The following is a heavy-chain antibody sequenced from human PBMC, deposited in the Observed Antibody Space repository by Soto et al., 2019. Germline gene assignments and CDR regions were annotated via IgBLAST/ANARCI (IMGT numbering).Heavy chain of an antibody. V-gene: IGHV3-7*01. CDR3: ARDPGGPYYYYYMDV. Sequence: LRLSCAASGFTFSSYWMSWVRQAPGKGLEWVANIKQDGSEKYYVDSVKGRFTISRDNAKNSLYLQMNSLRAEDTAVYYCARDPGGPYYYYYMDVWGKGTTVTVSS. D-gene: IGHD3-16*01. CDR1: GFTFSSYW. CDR2: IKQDGSEK. J-gene: IGHJ6*03.